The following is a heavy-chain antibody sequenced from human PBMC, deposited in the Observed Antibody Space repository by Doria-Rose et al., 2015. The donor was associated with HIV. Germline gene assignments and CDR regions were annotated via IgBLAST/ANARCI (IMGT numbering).Heavy chain of an antibody. CDR3: ARIKSSRWYHKYYFDF. V-gene: IGHV2-26*01. Sequence: QVTLKESGPVLVKPTETLTLTCTVSGVSLSSPGMGVSWIRQPPGKALEWLANNFPDDERSYKTSLKSRLTISRGTSKSQVVLTMTDMDPVDTATYYCARIKSSRWYHKYYFDFWGQGTLVIVSA. J-gene: IGHJ4*02. CDR1: GVSLSSPGMG. CDR2: NFPDDER. D-gene: IGHD6-13*01.